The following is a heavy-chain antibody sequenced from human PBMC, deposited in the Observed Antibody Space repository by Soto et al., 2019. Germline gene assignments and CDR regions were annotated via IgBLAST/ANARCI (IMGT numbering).Heavy chain of an antibody. D-gene: IGHD2-15*01. CDR1: GYTFTNYG. V-gene: IGHV1-18*04. J-gene: IGHJ3*02. Sequence: ASVKVSCKASGYTFTNYGIDWVRQAPGQGLEWMGWISGYNGDTKYAQKVQGRVTMTTDRSTSTAYMELRSLRSDDTAVYYCAREGDIVGLDAFDIWGQGTMVTVS. CDR2: ISGYNGDT. CDR3: AREGDIVGLDAFDI.